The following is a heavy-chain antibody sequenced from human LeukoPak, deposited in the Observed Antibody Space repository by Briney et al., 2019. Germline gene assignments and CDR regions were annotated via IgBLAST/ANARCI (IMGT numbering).Heavy chain of an antibody. CDR3: ARDLGRYCSSTTCPRWFDP. CDR1: GGSINSAGYN. Sequence: PSQTLSLTCTVPGGSINSAGYNWYWIRQHPGKGLEWIGYIYYSGSTYHNPSLKSRLTISIDTSKNRFSLRLSSVTAADTAVYYCARDLGRYCSSTTCPRWFDPWGQGTLVTVSS. J-gene: IGHJ5*02. CDR2: IYYSGST. V-gene: IGHV4-31*03. D-gene: IGHD2-2*01.